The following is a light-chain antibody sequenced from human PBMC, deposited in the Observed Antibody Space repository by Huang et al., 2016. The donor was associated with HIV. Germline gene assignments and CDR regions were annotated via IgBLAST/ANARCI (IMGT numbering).Light chain of an antibody. CDR3: QQYHSYSWT. J-gene: IGKJ1*01. Sequence: DIQMTQSPSTLSASVGDRVTITCRASQSISYWLAWYQQKPGKAPNLLNYKSSSLQSGVPSRFSGSGSGTEFTLTISSLQPDDFASYYCQQYHSYSWTFGQGTKVEIK. V-gene: IGKV1-5*03. CDR2: KSS. CDR1: QSISYW.